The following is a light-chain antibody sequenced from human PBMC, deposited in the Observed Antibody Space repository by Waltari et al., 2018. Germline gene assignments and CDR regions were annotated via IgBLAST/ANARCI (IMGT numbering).Light chain of an antibody. Sequence: DIQMTQAPSSLSASVGGRVTITCRTSQTINNFLNWYQHKPGKAPELLIYAASTLQSGVPSRFSGGGSGADFTLTISSRQPEDSATYYCQQGDSAPFTFGQGTKLEIK. J-gene: IGKJ2*01. CDR3: QQGDSAPFT. CDR2: AAS. CDR1: QTINNF. V-gene: IGKV1-39*01.